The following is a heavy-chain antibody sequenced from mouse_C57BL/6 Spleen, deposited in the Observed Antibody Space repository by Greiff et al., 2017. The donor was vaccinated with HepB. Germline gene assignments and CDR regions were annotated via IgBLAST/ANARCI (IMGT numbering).Heavy chain of an antibody. D-gene: IGHD1-1*01. CDR2: IYPRSGNT. J-gene: IGHJ2*01. V-gene: IGHV1-81*01. Sequence: VQLQQSGAELARPGASVKLSCKASGYTFTSYGISWVKQRTGQGLEWIGEIYPRSGNTYYNEKFKGKATLTADKSSSTAYMELRSLTSEDSAVYFWARSTDITTVVDYWGQGTTLTVSS. CDR3: ARSTDITTVVDY. CDR1: GYTFTSYG.